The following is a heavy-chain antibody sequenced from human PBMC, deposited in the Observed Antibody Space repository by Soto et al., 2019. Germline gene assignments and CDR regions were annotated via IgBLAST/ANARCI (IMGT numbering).Heavy chain of an antibody. CDR1: GYTFTSYG. D-gene: IGHD5-12*01. CDR3: ERARSEVDIVATCFDY. J-gene: IGHJ4*02. CDR2: ISAYNGNT. V-gene: IGHV1-18*01. Sequence: QVQLVQSGAELKKPGASVKVSCKASGYTFTSYGISWVRQAPGQGLEGMGWISAYNGNTNYAQQLQGRVTMTTDTSTSTADMELRSLRSDDTAVYYCERARSEVDIVATCFDYWGQGTLVTVSS.